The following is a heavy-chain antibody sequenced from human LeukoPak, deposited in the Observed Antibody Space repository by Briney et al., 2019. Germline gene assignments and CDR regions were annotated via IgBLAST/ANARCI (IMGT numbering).Heavy chain of an antibody. CDR2: IYYSGST. V-gene: IGHV4-59*01. J-gene: IGHJ4*02. CDR1: GGSISSYY. CDR3: ARVVVGATGPGSFDY. Sequence: SETLSLTCTVSGGSISSYYWSWIRQPPGKGLEWIGYIYYSGSTNYNPSLKSRVTISVDTSKNQFSLKLSSVTAADTAVYYCARVVVGATGPGSFDYWGQGTLVTVSS. D-gene: IGHD1-26*01.